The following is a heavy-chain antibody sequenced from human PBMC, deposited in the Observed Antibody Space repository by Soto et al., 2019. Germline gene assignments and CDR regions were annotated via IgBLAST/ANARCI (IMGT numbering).Heavy chain of an antibody. CDR3: ARSTPYYYDSSGYYYPRSLGY. CDR1: GGTFSSYA. D-gene: IGHD3-22*01. CDR2: IIPIFGTA. Sequence: GASVKVSCKASGGTFSSYAISWVRQAPGQGLEWMGGIIPIFGTANYAQKFQGRVTITADESPSTAYMELSSLRSEDTAVYYCARSTPYYYDSSGYYYPRSLGYWGQGTLVTVSS. J-gene: IGHJ4*02. V-gene: IGHV1-69*13.